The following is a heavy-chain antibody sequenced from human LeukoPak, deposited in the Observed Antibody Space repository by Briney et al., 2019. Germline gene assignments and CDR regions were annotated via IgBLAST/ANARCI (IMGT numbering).Heavy chain of an antibody. V-gene: IGHV4-39*01. Sequence: SETLSLTCTVSGGSISSSSYYWGWIRQPPGKGLEWIGEVNHSGSTNYSPSLKSRVTISVDTSKNQFSLKLSSVTAADTAVYFCARAPPPGATAYGVVDYWGQGTLVTVSS. CDR1: GGSISSSSYY. J-gene: IGHJ4*02. CDR2: VNHSGST. D-gene: IGHD3-16*01. CDR3: ARAPPPGATAYGVVDY.